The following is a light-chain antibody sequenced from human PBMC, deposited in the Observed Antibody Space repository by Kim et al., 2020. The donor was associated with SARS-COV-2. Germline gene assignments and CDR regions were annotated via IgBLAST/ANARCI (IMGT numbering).Light chain of an antibody. CDR2: DVS. CDR1: SSDVGFYNY. V-gene: IGLV2-14*03. CDR3: SSYTSINTYV. Sequence: QSALTQPASVSGSPGQSITISCTGTSSDVGFYNYVSWYQQHPGKAPKVLIYDVSKRPSGISNRFSGSKSGNTASLTISGLQAEDEADYYCSSYTSINTYVFGTGTKVTVL. J-gene: IGLJ1*01.